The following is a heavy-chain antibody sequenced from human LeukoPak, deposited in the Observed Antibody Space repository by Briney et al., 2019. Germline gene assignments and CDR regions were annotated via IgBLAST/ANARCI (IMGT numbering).Heavy chain of an antibody. Sequence: GRSLRLSCAASGFTFSSYAMHWVRQAPGEGLEGVAVISYDGSNKYYADSVKGRFTISRDNSKNTLYLQMNSLRAEDTAVYYCAKDTAYYDFWSGYYGAFDIWGQGTMVTVSS. D-gene: IGHD3-3*01. CDR1: GFTFSSYA. V-gene: IGHV3-30-3*01. J-gene: IGHJ3*02. CDR3: AKDTAYYDFWSGYYGAFDI. CDR2: ISYDGSNK.